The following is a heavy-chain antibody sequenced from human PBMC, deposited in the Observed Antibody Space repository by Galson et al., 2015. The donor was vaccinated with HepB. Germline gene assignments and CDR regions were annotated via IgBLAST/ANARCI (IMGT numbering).Heavy chain of an antibody. D-gene: IGHD5-24*01. CDR1: GGTFSSYA. J-gene: IGHJ3*02. Sequence: SVKVSCKASGGTFSSYAISWVRQAPTQGLEWMGRIIPILTIANYAQNFQGRVTITADKSTSTAYMELSSLRSEDTAVYYCARGLAVEMATILAFDIWGQGIMVTVSS. CDR3: ARGLAVEMATILAFDI. CDR2: IIPILTIA. V-gene: IGHV1-69*04.